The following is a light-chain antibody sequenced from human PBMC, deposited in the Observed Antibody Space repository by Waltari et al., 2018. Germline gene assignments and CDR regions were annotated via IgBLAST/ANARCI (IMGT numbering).Light chain of an antibody. CDR2: EVT. CDR3: CSYAGSSTWV. V-gene: IGLV2-23*02. J-gene: IGLJ3*02. CDR1: SRDVGSYNL. Sequence: QSALTQPASVSGSPGQSITISCTGTSRDVGSYNLVSWYQQHPGKAPKLMVYEVTKWPSGVSRRVSGSKAGNTASLTISGLQAEDEADYYCCSYAGSSTWVFGGGTKLTVL.